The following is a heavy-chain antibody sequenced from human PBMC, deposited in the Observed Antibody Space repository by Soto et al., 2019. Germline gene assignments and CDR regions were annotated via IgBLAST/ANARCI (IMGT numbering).Heavy chain of an antibody. D-gene: IGHD2-2*02. J-gene: IGHJ5*02. V-gene: IGHV1-2*04. CDR3: ARSREMAIPWFDP. CDR1: GYTFTGYY. Sequence: ASVKVSFKAPGYTFTGYYMHWVRQAPGQGLEWMGWTNPNSGGTNYAQKFQGWVTMTRDTSISTAYMELSRLRSDDTAVYYCARSREMAIPWFDPWGQGTLVTVSS. CDR2: TNPNSGGT.